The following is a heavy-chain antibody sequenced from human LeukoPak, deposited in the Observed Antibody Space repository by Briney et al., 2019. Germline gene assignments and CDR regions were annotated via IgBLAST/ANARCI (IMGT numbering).Heavy chain of an antibody. CDR2: INHSESS. CDR3: ARGEDGDYYFQH. J-gene: IGHJ1*01. D-gene: IGHD4-17*01. V-gene: IGHV4-34*01. Sequence: PSETLSPTCAVYGGSFSGYYWSWIRQPPGKGLEWIGEINHSESSNYNPSLKSRVTISVDTSKNQFSLKLSSVTAADTAVYYCARGEDGDYYFQHWGQGTLVTVSS. CDR1: GGSFSGYY.